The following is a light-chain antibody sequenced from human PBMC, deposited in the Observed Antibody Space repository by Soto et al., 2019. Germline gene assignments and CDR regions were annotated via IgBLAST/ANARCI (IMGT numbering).Light chain of an antibody. CDR3: AAWDDSLCVHYV. Sequence: QSALTQPPSASGTPGQRVTISCSGSSSNIGSNYVYWYQQFPGTAPKLLIYRSNQRASGVPDRFSGSKSGTSDSLAISGLRSEDEADYYCAAWDDSLCVHYVFETGTKVTVL. CDR2: RSN. CDR1: SSNIGSNY. V-gene: IGLV1-47*01. J-gene: IGLJ1*01.